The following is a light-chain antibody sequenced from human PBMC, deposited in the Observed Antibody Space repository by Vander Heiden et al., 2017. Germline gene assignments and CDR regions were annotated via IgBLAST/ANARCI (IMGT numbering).Light chain of an antibody. CDR3: SAWDKWPHV. CDR1: DSNIGLNP. V-gene: IGLV1-44*01. CDR2: NNN. J-gene: IGLJ1*01. Sequence: QSVLTQPPSASGTPGQRVTISCSGSDSNIGLNPVNWYQQLPGTAPKLLIYNNNQRPSGVPDRFSGSKSGTSASLAIIGLQSEDEADYYCSAWDKWPHVFGTGTKVTV.